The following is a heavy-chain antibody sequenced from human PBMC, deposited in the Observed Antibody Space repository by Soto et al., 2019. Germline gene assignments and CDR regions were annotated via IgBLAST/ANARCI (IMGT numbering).Heavy chain of an antibody. J-gene: IGHJ4*02. CDR1: SGSINKYC. CDR3: ERQGENDFVDF. V-gene: IGHV4-59*08. Sequence: PSETLSLTCTVSSGSINKYCWSWIRQPPGKELEWIGYICDSGSTNYNPSLTSRVTMSVDTSKNQFSLNLSSMTAADTAIYYCERQGENDFVDFWGQGALVTVSS. D-gene: IGHD3-16*01. CDR2: ICDSGST.